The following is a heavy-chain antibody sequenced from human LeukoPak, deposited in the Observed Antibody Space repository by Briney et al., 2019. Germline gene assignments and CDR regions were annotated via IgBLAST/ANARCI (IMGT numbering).Heavy chain of an antibody. CDR1: GFTFSSYG. V-gene: IGHV3-30*02. D-gene: IGHD5-12*01. CDR2: IRYDGSNK. J-gene: IGHJ4*02. CDR3: FLGWDIVATSLRPFDY. Sequence: SGGSLRLSCAASGFTFSSYGMHWVRQAPGKGLEWVAFIRYDGSNKYYADSVKGRFTISRDNSKNTLYLQMNSLRAEDTAVYYCFLGWDIVATSLRPFDYWGQGTLVTVSS.